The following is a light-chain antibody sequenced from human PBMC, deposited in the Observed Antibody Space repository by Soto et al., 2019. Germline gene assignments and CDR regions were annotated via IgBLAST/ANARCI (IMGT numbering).Light chain of an antibody. CDR1: QSVNSN. CDR2: GAS. V-gene: IGKV3-15*01. J-gene: IGKJ3*01. Sequence: EIVMTQSPATLSVSPGERATLSCRASQSVNSNLAWYQQKPGQAPRLLIYGASTRATGIPVRFSGSGSGTEFTLTISSLQSEDFAVYYCQQYNNWPTFGPGTKVDIK. CDR3: QQYNNWPT.